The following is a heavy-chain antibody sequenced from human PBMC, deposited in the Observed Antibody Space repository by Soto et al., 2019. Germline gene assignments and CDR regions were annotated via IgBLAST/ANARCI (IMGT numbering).Heavy chain of an antibody. V-gene: IGHV3-30*18. CDR3: AKDKFVIKMTFGGPDY. J-gene: IGHJ4*02. CDR1: GFTFRSHG. Sequence: QVQLVESGGGVVQPGRSLRLSCEASGFTFRSHGMHWVRQARGKGLEWVAVISHDGTNIFYTDSVKGRFTISRDNSKNTLNLQMNSLRAEDTALYHCAKDKFVIKMTFGGPDYWGQGTMVTVSS. D-gene: IGHD3-16*01. CDR2: ISHDGTNI.